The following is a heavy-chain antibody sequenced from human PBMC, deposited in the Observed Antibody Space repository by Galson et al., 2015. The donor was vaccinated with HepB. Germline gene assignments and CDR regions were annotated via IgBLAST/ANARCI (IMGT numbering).Heavy chain of an antibody. D-gene: IGHD2-21*01. CDR2: IKSNGRST. J-gene: IGHJ3*02. CDR1: GFTFSSHA. V-gene: IGHV3-64D*06. CDR3: VKDAGGGILWAALGSSGFDI. Sequence: SLRLSCAASGFTFSSHAMHWVRQAPGKGLEYVSTIKSNGRSTYYADSVKGRFIISRDNSKNTLYLQMNSLRAEDTAFYYCVKDAGGGILWAALGSSGFDIWGQGTMVTVSS.